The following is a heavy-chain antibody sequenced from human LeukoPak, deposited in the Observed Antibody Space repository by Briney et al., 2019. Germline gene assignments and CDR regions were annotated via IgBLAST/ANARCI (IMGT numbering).Heavy chain of an antibody. V-gene: IGHV1-46*01. CDR2: INPSDGYT. J-gene: IGHJ4*02. CDR3: ARDRWELPYYFDY. Sequence: ASVKVSCKASGYTFTSYYMHWVRQAPGQGLEWVGIINPSDGYTTYAQKFQGRVTMTRDTSTSTVYMELTSLRSEDTAVYYCARDRWELPYYFDYWGQGTLVTVSS. D-gene: IGHD1-26*01. CDR1: GYTFTSYY.